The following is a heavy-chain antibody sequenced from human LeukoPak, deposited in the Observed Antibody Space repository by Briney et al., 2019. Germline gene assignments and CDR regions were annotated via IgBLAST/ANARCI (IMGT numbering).Heavy chain of an antibody. J-gene: IGHJ4*02. CDR3: ARTQGRYGFGERFDY. CDR2: IIPIFGTA. V-gene: IGHV1-69*13. CDR1: GGTFSSYA. D-gene: IGHD3-10*01. Sequence: PVASVKVSCKASGGTFSSYAISWVRQAPGQGLEWMGGIIPIFGTANYAQKFQGRVTITADESTSTAYMELSSLRSEDTAVYYCARTQGRYGFGERFDYWGQGTLVTVSS.